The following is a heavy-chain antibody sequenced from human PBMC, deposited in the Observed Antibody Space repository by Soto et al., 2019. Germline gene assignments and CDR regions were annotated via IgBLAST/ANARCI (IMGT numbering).Heavy chain of an antibody. Sequence: ASVKVSCKASGYTLTSYDINWVRQATGQGLEWMGWMNPNSGNTGYAQKFQGRVTMTRNTSISTAYMELSSLRSEDTAVYYCAIIVVQPHGNAFDIWGQGTMVTVSS. D-gene: IGHD2-15*01. CDR2: MNPNSGNT. CDR1: GYTLTSYD. J-gene: IGHJ3*02. CDR3: AIIVVQPHGNAFDI. V-gene: IGHV1-8*01.